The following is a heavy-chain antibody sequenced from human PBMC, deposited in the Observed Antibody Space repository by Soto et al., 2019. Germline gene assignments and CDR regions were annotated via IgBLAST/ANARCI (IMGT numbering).Heavy chain of an antibody. J-gene: IGHJ4*02. CDR3: TKGGDILSGRFFDY. V-gene: IGHV3-23*01. Sequence: EVQLLESGGGLVQPGGSLRLSCAASGFTFNSYAMNWVRQAPGKGLEWVSSISGSGGSTYYADSVKGRFTISRDNSKNTLYLQMNSLRAEDTALYYCTKGGDILSGRFFDYWGQGTLVTVSS. D-gene: IGHD3-9*01. CDR2: ISGSGGST. CDR1: GFTFNSYA.